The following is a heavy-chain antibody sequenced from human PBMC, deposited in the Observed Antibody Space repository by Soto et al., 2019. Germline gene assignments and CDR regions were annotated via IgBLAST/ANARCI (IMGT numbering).Heavy chain of an antibody. CDR1: GFTFSNAW. CDR2: IKSKTDGGRT. CDR3: TTVGTNTYDFWSGYYYVPGKYYYYYGMDV. J-gene: IGHJ6*02. Sequence: EVQLVESGGGLVKPGGSLRLSCAASGFTFSNAWMNWVRQAPGKGLEWVGRIKSKTDGGRTDYAAPVKGRVTISRKNSKHTLYLQINSLKTEDTAVSYCTTVGTNTYDFWSGYYYVPGKYYYYYGMDVWGQGTTVTVSS. V-gene: IGHV3-15*07. D-gene: IGHD3-3*01.